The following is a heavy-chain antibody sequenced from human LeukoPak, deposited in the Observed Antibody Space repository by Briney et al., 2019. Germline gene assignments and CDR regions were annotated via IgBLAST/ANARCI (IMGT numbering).Heavy chain of an antibody. Sequence: GSLRLSCAASGFTVRTSYMSWVRHAPGKGLEWVSVLYSGGATHYADSVQGRFTISRDNSKNTLYLQMNSLRVEDTAIYYCARGGETATGPFDYWGQGTLVTVSS. D-gene: IGHD5-24*01. V-gene: IGHV3-53*01. J-gene: IGHJ4*02. CDR3: ARGGETATGPFDY. CDR1: GFTVRTSY. CDR2: LYSGGAT.